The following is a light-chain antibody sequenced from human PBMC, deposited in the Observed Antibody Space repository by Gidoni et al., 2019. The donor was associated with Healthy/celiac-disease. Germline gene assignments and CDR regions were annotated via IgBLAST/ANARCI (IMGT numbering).Light chain of an antibody. Sequence: DIQMTQSPSSLYASVGDRVTITCQASQDISNYLNWYQQKPGKAPKLLIYDASNLETGFPSRFSGSGSGTAFTFTLSRLQPEDIATYYCQQYANLPYPFGQGTKLEI. CDR1: QDISNY. CDR3: QQYANLPYP. J-gene: IGKJ2*01. V-gene: IGKV1-33*01. CDR2: DAS.